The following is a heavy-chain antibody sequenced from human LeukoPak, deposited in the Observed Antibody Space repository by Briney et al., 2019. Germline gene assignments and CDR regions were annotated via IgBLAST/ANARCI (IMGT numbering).Heavy chain of an antibody. CDR3: ARAFGGIVPAAPYRFDP. CDR1: GGSISSGGYY. CDR2: IYYSGST. V-gene: IGHV4-31*03. Sequence: SETLSLTCTVSGGSISSGGYYWSWIRQHPGKGLEWIGYIYYSGSTYYNPSLKGRVTISVDTSKNQFSLKLSSVTAADTAVYYCARAFGGIVPAAPYRFDPWGQGTLVTVSS. J-gene: IGHJ5*02. D-gene: IGHD2-2*01.